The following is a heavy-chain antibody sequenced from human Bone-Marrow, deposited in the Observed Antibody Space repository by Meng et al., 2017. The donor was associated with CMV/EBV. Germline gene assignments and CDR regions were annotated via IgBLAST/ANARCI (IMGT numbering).Heavy chain of an antibody. V-gene: IGHV1-8*01. J-gene: IGHJ6*02. Sequence: ASVKVSCKASGYTFTSYDINWVRQATGQGLEWMGWMNPNSGNTGYAQKFQGRVTMTRNTSISTAYMELSSLRSEDTAVYYCARRRVATFFLGKNYYGTGVWGQGTTVTVAS. CDR3: ARRRVATFFLGKNYYGTGV. D-gene: IGHD5-12*01. CDR1: GYTFTSYD. CDR2: MNPNSGNT.